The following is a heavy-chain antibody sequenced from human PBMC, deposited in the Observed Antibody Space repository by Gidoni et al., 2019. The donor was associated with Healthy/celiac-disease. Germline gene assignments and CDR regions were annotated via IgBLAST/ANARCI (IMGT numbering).Heavy chain of an antibody. V-gene: IGHV4-59*01. D-gene: IGHD3-22*01. Sequence: QVQLQESGPGLVKPSETLSLTCTVPGGSISSYYWSWIRQPPGKGLEWIGYIYYSGSTNYNPSLKSRVTISVDTSKNQFSLKLSSVTAADTAVYYCARDYYDSSGYYYDYWGQGTLVTVSS. CDR1: GGSISSYY. J-gene: IGHJ4*02. CDR2: IYYSGST. CDR3: ARDYYDSSGYYYDY.